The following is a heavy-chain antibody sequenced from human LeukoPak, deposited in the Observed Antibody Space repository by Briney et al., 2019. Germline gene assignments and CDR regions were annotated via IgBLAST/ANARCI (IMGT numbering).Heavy chain of an antibody. D-gene: IGHD1-26*01. CDR2: ISSSGSTI. CDR3: ARNPVGATRGYFDY. V-gene: IGHV3-48*03. CDR1: GYTFSSYE. J-gene: IGHJ4*02. Sequence: PGGSLRLSCADSGYTFSSYEMNWVRQAPGKGLEWVSYISSSGSTIYYADSVKGRFTISRDNAKNSLYLQMNSLRAEDTAVYYCARNPVGATRGYFDYWGQGTLVTVSS.